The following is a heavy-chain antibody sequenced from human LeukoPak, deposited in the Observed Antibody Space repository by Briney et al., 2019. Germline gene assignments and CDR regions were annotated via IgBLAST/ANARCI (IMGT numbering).Heavy chain of an antibody. D-gene: IGHD4-17*01. Sequence: PGRSLRLSCVASGFTFSGYGMHWVRQAPGKGLEWVAVIWYDGSNKYYADSVKGRFTISRDNSKNTLYLQMNSLRAEDTAVYYCAKGRDGDYYFDYWGQGTLVTVSS. J-gene: IGHJ4*02. CDR3: AKGRDGDYYFDY. CDR2: IWYDGSNK. CDR1: GFTFSGYG. V-gene: IGHV3-33*06.